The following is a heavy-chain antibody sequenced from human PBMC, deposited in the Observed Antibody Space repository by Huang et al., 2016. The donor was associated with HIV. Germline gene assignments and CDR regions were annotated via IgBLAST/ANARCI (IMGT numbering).Heavy chain of an antibody. CDR3: VHRLRYGKWYVDY. V-gene: IGHV2-5*02. Sequence: QITLKDSGPTLVKPTQTLTLNCTFSGFSLTSSGVAVGWIRQPPGKALEWIYLIYWDNEARFSPSMKTRLTITKDTPKNEVVRTMTNMDPVDTATYYCVHRLRYGKWYVDYWGQGVLVTVSS. CDR1: GFSLTSSGVA. J-gene: IGHJ4*02. CDR2: IYWDNEA. D-gene: IGHD6-13*01.